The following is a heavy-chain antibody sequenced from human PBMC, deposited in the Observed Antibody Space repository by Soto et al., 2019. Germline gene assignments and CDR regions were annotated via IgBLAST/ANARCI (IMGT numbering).Heavy chain of an antibody. V-gene: IGHV3-43*01. J-gene: IGHJ2*01. CDR1: GFTFDDYT. CDR2: ISWDGGST. Sequence: EVQLVESGGVVVQPGGSLRLSCAASGFTFDDYTIHWVRQAPGKGLEWVSLISWDGGSTYYADSVKGRFTISRDNSKNSLYLQMNSLRTEDTALYYCAKGHTGQYGSSGYFDLWGRGTLVTVSS. D-gene: IGHD6-13*01. CDR3: AKGHTGQYGSSGYFDL.